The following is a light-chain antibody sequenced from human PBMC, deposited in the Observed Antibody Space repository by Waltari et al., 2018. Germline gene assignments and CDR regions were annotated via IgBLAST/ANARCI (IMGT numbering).Light chain of an antibody. CDR3: QQCYTFPYT. Sequence: DIVMTQSPDSLAVSLGERATINCKSSQSVLSSPNNKKYLGRYKQKPGQPPKLLISWASTRESGVPDRFGCSGSGTDFTLTIISLQAEDVAVYYCQQCYTFPYTFGQGTKLEIK. CDR1: QSVLSSPNNKKY. V-gene: IGKV4-1*01. J-gene: IGKJ2*01. CDR2: WAS.